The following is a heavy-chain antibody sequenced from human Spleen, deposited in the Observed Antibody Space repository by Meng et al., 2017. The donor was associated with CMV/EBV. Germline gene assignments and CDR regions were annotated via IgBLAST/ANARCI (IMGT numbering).Heavy chain of an antibody. Sequence: GESLKISCAASGFTFSSYPMHWVRQAPGKGLEWVAIISYDGSNNYYADSVKGRFTISRDNSKNTLYLQMNSLRAEDTAVYYCAKDLGFYDFWDDYSTVYTMDVWGQGTSVTVSS. CDR2: ISYDGSNN. CDR3: AKDLGFYDFWDDYSTVYTMDV. D-gene: IGHD3-3*01. V-gene: IGHV3-30*04. CDR1: GFTFSSYP. J-gene: IGHJ6*02.